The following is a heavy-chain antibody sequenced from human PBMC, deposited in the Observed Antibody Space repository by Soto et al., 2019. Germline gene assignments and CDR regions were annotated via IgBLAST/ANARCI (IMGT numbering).Heavy chain of an antibody. CDR1: GGSISSYY. CDR3: ATGYSGGWHIDFDY. Sequence: ETLSLTCTVSGGSISSYYWSWIRQPPGKGLEWIGYIYYSGSTNYNPSLKSRVTISVDTSKNQFSLKLSSVTAADTAVYYCATGYSGGWHIDFDYWGQGTPVTVSS. V-gene: IGHV4-59*01. D-gene: IGHD6-19*01. J-gene: IGHJ4*02. CDR2: IYYSGST.